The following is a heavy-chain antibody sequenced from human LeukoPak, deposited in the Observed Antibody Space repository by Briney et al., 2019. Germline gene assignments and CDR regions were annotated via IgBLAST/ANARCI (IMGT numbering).Heavy chain of an antibody. V-gene: IGHV4-39*07. CDR1: GGSISSYY. J-gene: IGHJ4*02. CDR2: IYYSGST. Sequence: SETLSLTCTVAGGSISSYYWGLIRQPPGKGLEWIGSIYYSGSTYYNPSLKSRVTISVDTSKNQFSLKLSSVTAADTAVYYCARFNSGSYQHYFDYWGQGTLVTVSS. CDR3: ARFNSGSYQHYFDY. D-gene: IGHD1-26*01.